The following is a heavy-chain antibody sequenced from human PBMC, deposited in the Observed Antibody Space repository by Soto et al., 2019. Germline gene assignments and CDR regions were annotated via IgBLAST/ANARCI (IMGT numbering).Heavy chain of an antibody. CDR1: GFTFSSYA. CDR3: ARSSSWLKGPHKHNFDY. CDR2: ISGSGGST. Sequence: GGSLRLSCAASGFTFSSYAMSWVRQAPGKGLEWVSAISGSGGSTYYADSVKGRFTISRDNSKNTLYLQMNSLRAEDTAVYYCARSSSWLKGPHKHNFDYWGQGTLVTVSS. D-gene: IGHD6-13*01. J-gene: IGHJ4*02. V-gene: IGHV3-23*01.